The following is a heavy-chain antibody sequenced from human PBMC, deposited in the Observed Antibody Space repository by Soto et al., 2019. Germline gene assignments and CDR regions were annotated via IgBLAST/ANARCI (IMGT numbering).Heavy chain of an antibody. CDR2: IYYSGYT. CDR3: ARHNGPLYVGYYYDMDV. Sequence: LETMSLTCTVSGGSIRSSSYYWGWIRQPPGKGLEWIGSIYYSGYTYYNPSLKSRVTISVDTSKNQFSLKLSSVTAADTAVYYCARHNGPLYVGYYYDMDVWGQGTTVTVSS. D-gene: IGHD3-16*01. CDR1: GGSIRSSSYY. V-gene: IGHV4-39*01. J-gene: IGHJ6*02.